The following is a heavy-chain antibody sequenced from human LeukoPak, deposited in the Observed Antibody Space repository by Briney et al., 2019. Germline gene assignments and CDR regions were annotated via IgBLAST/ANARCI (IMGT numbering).Heavy chain of an antibody. Sequence: PSETLSLTCTVSGGSVNSDNYYWSWIRQPPGKGLEWLGNIYYRGSTNYNPSLKSRVTISVDTSKNQFSLKLSSVTAADTAVYFCARDRSAYYYDSSGFDYWGQGTLVTVSS. CDR2: IYYRGST. CDR1: GGSVNSDNYY. V-gene: IGHV4-61*01. J-gene: IGHJ4*02. CDR3: ARDRSAYYYDSSGFDY. D-gene: IGHD3-22*01.